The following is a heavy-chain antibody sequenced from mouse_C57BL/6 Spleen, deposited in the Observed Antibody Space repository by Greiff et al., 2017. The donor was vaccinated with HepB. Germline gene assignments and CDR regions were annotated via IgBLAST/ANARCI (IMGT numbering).Heavy chain of an antibody. J-gene: IGHJ2*01. D-gene: IGHD1-1*01. CDR3: ANYYYGSSYQGYFDY. CDR2: SYPGDGDT. CDR1: GYAFSSSW. Sequence: VQLQQSGPELVKPGASVKISCKASGYAFSSSWMNWVKQRPGKGLEWIGRSYPGDGDTNYNGKFKGKATLTADKSSRTAYMQLSSLTSEDSAVYFCANYYYGSSYQGYFDYWGQGTTLTVSS. V-gene: IGHV1-82*01.